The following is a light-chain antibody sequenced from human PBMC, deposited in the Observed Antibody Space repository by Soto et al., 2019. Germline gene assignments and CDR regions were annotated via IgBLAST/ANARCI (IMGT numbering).Light chain of an antibody. V-gene: IGLV2-14*01. CDR2: DVS. CDR1: SCDVGGYNF. CDR3: ISYTSSSTVV. Sequence: QSVPTQPASVSGSPGQSITISCTGTSCDVGGYNFVSWYQQHPGKAPKLMIYDVSYRPSGVSDRFSGSKSGNTASLIISGLQAEDEADYYCISYTSSSTVVFGGGTKLTVL. J-gene: IGLJ2*01.